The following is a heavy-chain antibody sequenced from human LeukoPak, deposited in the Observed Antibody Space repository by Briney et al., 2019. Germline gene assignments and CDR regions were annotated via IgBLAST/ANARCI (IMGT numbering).Heavy chain of an antibody. CDR1: GYTFTSYY. J-gene: IGHJ3*02. V-gene: IGHV1-46*01. D-gene: IGHD3-10*01. CDR3: ARGAYYYGGQSDAFDI. CDR2: INPSGGST. Sequence: ASVKVSCKASGYTFTSYYMHWVRQAPGQGLEWMAIINPSGGSTSYAQKFQGRVTMTRDMSTSTVYMELSSLRSEDTAVYYCARGAYYYGGQSDAFDIWGQGTMVTVSS.